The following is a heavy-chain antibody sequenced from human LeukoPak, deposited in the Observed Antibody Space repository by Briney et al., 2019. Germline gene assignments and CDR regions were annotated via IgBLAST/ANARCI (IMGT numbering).Heavy chain of an antibody. CDR2: IYSGGRT. CDR3: ARSIAARYFDY. D-gene: IGHD6-6*01. CDR1: GFTVSSNL. V-gene: IGHV3-66*01. J-gene: IGHJ4*02. Sequence: GGSLRLSCAASGFTVSSNLMRWVRQAPGKGLEWVSVIYSGGRTYYADSVKGRFTISRDNSKNTLDLQMNSLRAEDTAVYYCARSIAARYFDYWGQGTLVTVSS.